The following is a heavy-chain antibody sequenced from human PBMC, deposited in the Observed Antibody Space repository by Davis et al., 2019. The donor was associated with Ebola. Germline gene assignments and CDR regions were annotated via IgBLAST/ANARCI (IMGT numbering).Heavy chain of an antibody. CDR1: GLIVTSSS. CDR2: IYSGGVT. D-gene: IGHD3-9*01. J-gene: IGHJ6*04. CDR3: ARGLFDNYYAMDV. Sequence: GGSLRLSCAASGLIVTSSSMTWVRQAPGKGLECVSFIYSGGVTYFAESVKGRFTISRDNSKNTLYLQMNSLRAEDTAVYYCARGLFDNYYAMDVWGKGTPVIVSS. V-gene: IGHV3-53*01.